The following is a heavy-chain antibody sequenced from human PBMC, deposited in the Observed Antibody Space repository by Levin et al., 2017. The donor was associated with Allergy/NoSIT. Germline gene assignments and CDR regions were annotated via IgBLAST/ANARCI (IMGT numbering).Heavy chain of an antibody. J-gene: IGHJ5*02. V-gene: IGHV3-53*01. CDR2: LYSGGNT. CDR3: ASYPSGSHVNH. CDR1: GFTVSSNY. D-gene: IGHD1-26*01. Sequence: GGSLRLSCAASGFTVSSNYMSWVRQAPGKGLEWVSVLYSGGNTYYADSVKGRFSISRDNSKNTVYLQMNSLRAEDTAVYYCASYPSGSHVNHWGQGTLVTVSS.